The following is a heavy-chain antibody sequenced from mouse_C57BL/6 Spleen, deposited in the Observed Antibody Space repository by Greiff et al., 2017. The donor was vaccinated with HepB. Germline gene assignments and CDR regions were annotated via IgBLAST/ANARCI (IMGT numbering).Heavy chain of an antibody. CDR1: GYTFTSYT. V-gene: IGHV1-4*01. CDR3: ARDGTNYFDY. D-gene: IGHD3-3*01. J-gene: IGHJ2*01. Sequence: QVQLQQSGAELARPGASVKMSCKASGYTFTSYTMHWEKQRPGQGLEWIGYINPSSGYTKYNQKFKDKATLTADKSSSTAYMQLSSLTSEDSAVYYCARDGTNYFDYWGQGTTLTVSS. CDR2: INPSSGYT.